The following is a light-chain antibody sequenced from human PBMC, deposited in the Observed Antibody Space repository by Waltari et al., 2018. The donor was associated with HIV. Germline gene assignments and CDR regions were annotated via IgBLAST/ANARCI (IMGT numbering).Light chain of an antibody. CDR2: NAS. Sequence: SYVLTQPPSVSVAPGPTARVPGGGDDTGSKRVPWYQQKAGQAPVLVVYNASDRPSGIPQRFSGSNSGNTATLTISRVEAGDEADYYCHVWDRSSDHHVFGTGTKVTVL. CDR1: DTGSKR. CDR3: HVWDRSSDHHV. J-gene: IGLJ1*01. V-gene: IGLV3-21*02.